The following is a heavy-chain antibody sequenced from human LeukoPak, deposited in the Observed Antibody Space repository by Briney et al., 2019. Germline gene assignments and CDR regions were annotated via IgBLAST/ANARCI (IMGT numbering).Heavy chain of an antibody. CDR2: ITSSLYI. J-gene: IGHJ4*02. V-gene: IGHV3-21*01. Sequence: GGSLRLSCAASGFTFSPYSMNWVRQAPGKGLEWVSSITSSLYIYYADSVKGRFTISRDNAKNSLYLQMNSLRAEDTAVYYCASKPYGDYYFDYWGQGTLVTVSS. D-gene: IGHD4-17*01. CDR3: ASKPYGDYYFDY. CDR1: GFTFSPYS.